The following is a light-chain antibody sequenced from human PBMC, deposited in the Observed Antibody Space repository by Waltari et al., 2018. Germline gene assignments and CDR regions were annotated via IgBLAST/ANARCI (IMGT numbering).Light chain of an antibody. CDR1: SSDVWYSKP. Sequence: QSALTQPASSSGSPGQSITISCTGTSSDVWYSKPVPWDQQHPGKAPKLLIYAVSKRPSGVSDRFSGSKSGDMASLTISGLQPEDEAEYFCSSYAGSSKGVFGGGTKVTVL. V-gene: IGLV2-23*02. J-gene: IGLJ2*01. CDR2: AVS. CDR3: SSYAGSSKGV.